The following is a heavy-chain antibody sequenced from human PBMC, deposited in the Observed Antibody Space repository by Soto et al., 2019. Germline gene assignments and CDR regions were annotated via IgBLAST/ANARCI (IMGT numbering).Heavy chain of an antibody. Sequence: SGPTLVKPTQTLTLTCTFSGFSLSTSGVGVGWIRQPPGKALEWLALIYWNDDKRYSPSLKSRLTITKDTSKNQVVLTMTNMDPVDTATYYCAHSGVGATYRDAFDIWGQGTMVTVSS. J-gene: IGHJ3*02. D-gene: IGHD1-26*01. CDR2: IYWNDDK. V-gene: IGHV2-5*01. CDR1: GFSLSTSGVG. CDR3: AHSGVGATYRDAFDI.